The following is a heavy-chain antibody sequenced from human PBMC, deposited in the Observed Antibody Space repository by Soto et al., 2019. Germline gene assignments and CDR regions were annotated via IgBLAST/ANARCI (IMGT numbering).Heavy chain of an antibody. CDR2: LIPIFGTA. Sequence: SVKVSCKASGGTFSSYAISWVRQAPGQGLEWMGGLIPIFGTANYAQKFQGRVTITADKSTSTAYMELSSLRSEDTAVYYCARVEVGITGTTYYYYGMDVWG. CDR3: ARVEVGITGTTYYYYGMDV. V-gene: IGHV1-69*06. CDR1: GGTFSSYA. D-gene: IGHD1-7*01. J-gene: IGHJ6*02.